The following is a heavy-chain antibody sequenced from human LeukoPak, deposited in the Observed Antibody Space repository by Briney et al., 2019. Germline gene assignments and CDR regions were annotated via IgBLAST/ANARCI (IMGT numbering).Heavy chain of an antibody. V-gene: IGHV4-34*01. J-gene: IGHJ4*02. Sequence: PSETLSLTCAVYGGSFSGYYWSWIRQPPGKGLEWIGEINHSGSTNYNPSLKSRVTISVDTSKNQFSLKLSSVTAADTAVYYCARGPYGSGSYEDWGQGTLVTASS. CDR3: ARGPYGSGSYED. CDR1: GGSFSGYY. CDR2: INHSGST. D-gene: IGHD3-10*01.